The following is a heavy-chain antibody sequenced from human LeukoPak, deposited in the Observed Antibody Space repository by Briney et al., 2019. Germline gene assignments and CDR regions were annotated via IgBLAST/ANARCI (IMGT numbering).Heavy chain of an antibody. V-gene: IGHV3-30*03. D-gene: IGHD3-3*01. Sequence: GGSLRLSCAASGFTFSSYGMHWVRQAPGKGLEWVAVISYDGSNKYYADSVKGRFTISRDNSKNTLYLQMNSLRAEDTAVYYCAREDPPWGDFWSGPIDYWGQGTLVTVSS. CDR3: AREDPPWGDFWSGPIDY. CDR2: ISYDGSNK. CDR1: GFTFSSYG. J-gene: IGHJ4*02.